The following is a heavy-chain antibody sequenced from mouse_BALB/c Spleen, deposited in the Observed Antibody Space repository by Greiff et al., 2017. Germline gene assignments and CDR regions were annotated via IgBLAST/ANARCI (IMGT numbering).Heavy chain of an antibody. CDR2: ISNGGGST. V-gene: IGHV5-12-2*01. Sequence: EVKLVESGGGLVQPGGSLKLSCAASGFTFSSYTMSWVRQTPEKRLEWVAYISNGGGSTYYPDTVKGRFTISRDNAKNTLYLQMSSLKSEDTAMYYCARQDGLHGRVFDYWGQGTTLTVSS. D-gene: IGHD2-3*01. CDR3: ARQDGLHGRVFDY. CDR1: GFTFSSYT. J-gene: IGHJ2*01.